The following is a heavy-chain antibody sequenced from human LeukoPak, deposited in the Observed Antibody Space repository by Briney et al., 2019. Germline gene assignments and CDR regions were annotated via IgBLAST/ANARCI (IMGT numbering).Heavy chain of an antibody. CDR2: IYFSGST. CDR3: ARHRYYYDSSGYYYQP. D-gene: IGHD3-22*01. Sequence: SETLSLTCTVFGGSISSSSHYWGWIRQPPGEGLEWIGSIYFSGSTYYSPSLKSRVTISVDPSTNQFSLKLSSVTAADTAVYYCARHRYYYDSSGYYYQPWGQGTLVTVSS. J-gene: IGHJ5*02. CDR1: GGSISSSSHY. V-gene: IGHV4-39*01.